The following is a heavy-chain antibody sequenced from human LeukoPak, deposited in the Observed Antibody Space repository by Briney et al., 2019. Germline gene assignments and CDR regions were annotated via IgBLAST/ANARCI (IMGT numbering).Heavy chain of an antibody. J-gene: IGHJ4*02. V-gene: IGHV4-39*01. CDR1: GGSISSSSYY. CDR3: ARPDSSGWYPLDY. Sequence: SETLSLTCTVSGGSISSSSYYWGWIRQPPGKGLEWIGSIYYSGSTYYNPSLKSRVTISVDTSKNQFSLKLSSVTAADTAVYYCARPDSSGWYPLDYWGQGTLVTVSS. CDR2: IYYSGST. D-gene: IGHD6-19*01.